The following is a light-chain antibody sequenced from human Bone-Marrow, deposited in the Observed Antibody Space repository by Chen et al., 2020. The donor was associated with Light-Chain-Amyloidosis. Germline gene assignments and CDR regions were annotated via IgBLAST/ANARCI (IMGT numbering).Light chain of an antibody. CDR1: QSLRHSNGINY. CDR2: VAS. Sequence: DIVLTQSPLTLPVTPGEPASISCRSSQSLRHSNGINYLDWFLQRPGQSPQLLIYVASDRASRVPDRFSGSGSGTEFTLEISRVEAEDVGIYFCMQTLESPTFGQGTKVEI. CDR3: MQTLESPT. J-gene: IGKJ1*01. V-gene: IGKV2-28*01.